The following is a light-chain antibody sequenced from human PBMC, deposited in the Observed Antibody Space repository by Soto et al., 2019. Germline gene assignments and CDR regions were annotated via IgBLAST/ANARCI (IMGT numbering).Light chain of an antibody. J-gene: IGLJ2*01. CDR3: QSYDSSRSGVI. CDR2: GNN. CDR1: SSNIGTGND. V-gene: IGLV1-40*01. Sequence: QSVLTQPPSVSGAPGQRVTISCTWSSSNIGTGNDVHCYQHLPGIAPKVLIYGNNTRPSGVPDGFSGSGSGTSASLAISGLQAEDGADNSCQSYDSSRSGVIFGGGTNHPVL.